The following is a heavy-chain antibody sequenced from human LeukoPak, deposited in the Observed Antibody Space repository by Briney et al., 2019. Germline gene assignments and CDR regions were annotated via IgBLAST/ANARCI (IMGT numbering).Heavy chain of an antibody. D-gene: IGHD5-24*01. J-gene: IGHJ4*02. CDR1: GGSISSYY. CDR3: ARDEGRDGYNSY. V-gene: IGHV4-59*01. CDR2: IYYSGST. Sequence: SETLSLTCTDSGGSISSYYWSWIRQPPGKGLEWIGYIYYSGSTNYNPSLKSRVTISVDTSKNQFSLKLSSVTAADTAVYYCARDEGRDGYNSYWGQGTLVTVSS.